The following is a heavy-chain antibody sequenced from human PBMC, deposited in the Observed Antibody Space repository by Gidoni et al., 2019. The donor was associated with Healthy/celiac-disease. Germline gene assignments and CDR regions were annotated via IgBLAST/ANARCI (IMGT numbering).Heavy chain of an antibody. V-gene: IGHV4-59*01. CDR2: IYYSGST. D-gene: IGHD4-17*01. Sequence: QVQLQESGPGLVKPSETLSLTCTVSGGSISRYYWSWIRQPPGKGLEWIGYIYYSGSTNYNPSLKSRVTISVDTSKNQFSLKLSSVTAADTAVYYCARAPTTVVTPPYYYGMDVWGQGTTVTVSS. J-gene: IGHJ6*02. CDR1: GGSISRYY. CDR3: ARAPTTVVTPPYYYGMDV.